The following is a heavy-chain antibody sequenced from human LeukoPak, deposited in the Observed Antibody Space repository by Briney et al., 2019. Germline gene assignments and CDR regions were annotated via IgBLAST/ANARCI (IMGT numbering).Heavy chain of an antibody. D-gene: IGHD2-2*01. CDR3: ATGYCSSTSCFPFDY. V-gene: IGHV3-23*01. Sequence: GGSLRLSCAASGFTFSSYAMSWVRQAPGKGLEWVSAISGSGVTTHYADSVKGRFTISRDNSKNTLYLQMNSLRAEDTAVYYCATGYCSSTSCFPFDYWGQGTLVTVSS. CDR2: ISGSGVTT. J-gene: IGHJ4*02. CDR1: GFTFSSYA.